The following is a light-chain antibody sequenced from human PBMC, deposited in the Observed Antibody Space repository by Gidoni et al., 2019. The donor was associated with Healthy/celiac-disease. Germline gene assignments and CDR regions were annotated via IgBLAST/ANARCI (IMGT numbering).Light chain of an antibody. J-gene: IGKJ2*01. CDR1: QSVSGSY. CDR3: QQYGSSPYT. Sequence: EIVLTPSTGTRSLSPGERATLACRASQSVSGSYLAWYQQKPGQAPRRLIYGATSRATGIPVFILTSSRQEPEDVAVYYWQQYGSSPYTLGQGTKLEIK. CDR2: GAT. V-gene: IGKV3-20*01.